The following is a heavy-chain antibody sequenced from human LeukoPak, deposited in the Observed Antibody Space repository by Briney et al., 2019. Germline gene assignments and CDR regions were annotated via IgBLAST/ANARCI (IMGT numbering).Heavy chain of an antibody. J-gene: IGHJ4*02. D-gene: IGHD3-3*01. CDR3: AKHWSGHKTFDY. CDR1: GFTFSNYA. V-gene: IGHV3-23*01. CDR2: IGAGGNT. Sequence: GGSLRLSCATSGFTFSNYAMSWVRQAPGRGLEWVSAIGAGGNTYYADSVKGRFTISRDNSKNMDYLQMNSLTAEDTAVYYCAKHWSGHKTFDYWGQGTLVTVSS.